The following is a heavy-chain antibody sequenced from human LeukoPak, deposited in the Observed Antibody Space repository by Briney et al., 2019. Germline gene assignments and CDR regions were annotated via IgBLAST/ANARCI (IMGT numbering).Heavy chain of an antibody. V-gene: IGHV4-38-2*02. Sequence: SETLSLTCTVSGYSISSGYYWGWIRQPPGKGLEWIGSLYHSGGIYYNPSLKSRVTISVDTSKNQFSLKLSSVTAADTAVYYCARSGEDFDYWGQGTLVTVSS. J-gene: IGHJ4*02. CDR3: ARSGEDFDY. D-gene: IGHD2-15*01. CDR1: GYSISSGYY. CDR2: LYHSGGI.